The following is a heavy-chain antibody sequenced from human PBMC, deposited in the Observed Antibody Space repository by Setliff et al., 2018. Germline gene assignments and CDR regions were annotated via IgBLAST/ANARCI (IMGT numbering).Heavy chain of an antibody. CDR3: ARMSGFQYIDV. V-gene: IGHV4-61*09. CDR2: VYTSWST. D-gene: IGHD3-3*01. Sequence: SETLSLTCTVSGDSISSRRNYWGWFRQPAGKELEWIGQVYTSWSTNYNPSLKSQVAISLDTSKSQFFLKLNSVTAADTAVYYCARMSGFQYIDVWDKGTTVTVSS. CDR1: GDSISSRRNY. J-gene: IGHJ6*03.